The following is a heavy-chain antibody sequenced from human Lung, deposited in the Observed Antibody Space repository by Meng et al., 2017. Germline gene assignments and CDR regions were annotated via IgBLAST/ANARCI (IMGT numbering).Heavy chain of an antibody. Sequence: EVQLVESGGGLVKPGGSLRLSCAASGFTFSSYTMNWVRQAPGKGLEWVSSISSSSTYIYYADSVKGRFTIYRDNAKNSLYLQMNSLRAEDTAVYYCARGGDDSSGYYYYYGMDVWGQGTTVTVSS. CDR1: GFTFSSYT. D-gene: IGHD3-22*01. CDR2: ISSSSTYI. J-gene: IGHJ6*02. V-gene: IGHV3-21*01. CDR3: ARGGDDSSGYYYYYGMDV.